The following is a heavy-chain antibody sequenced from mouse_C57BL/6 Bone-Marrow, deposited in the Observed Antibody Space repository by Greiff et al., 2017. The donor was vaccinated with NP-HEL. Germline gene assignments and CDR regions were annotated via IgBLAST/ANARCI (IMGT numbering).Heavy chain of an antibody. CDR1: GFTFSSYA. V-gene: IGHV5-4*01. D-gene: IGHD2-5*01. J-gene: IGHJ2*01. Sequence: EVQVVESGGGLVKPGGSLKLSCAASGFTFSSYAMSWVRQTPEKRLEWVATISDGGSYTYYTDNVKGRFTISRDNAKNNLYLPMRHLKSEDTAMDYCARDGIVTCDYWGQGTTLTVSS. CDR2: ISDGGSYT. CDR3: ARDGIVTCDY.